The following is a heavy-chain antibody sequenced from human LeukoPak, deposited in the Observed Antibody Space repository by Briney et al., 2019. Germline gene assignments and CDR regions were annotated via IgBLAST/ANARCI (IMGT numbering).Heavy chain of an antibody. D-gene: IGHD3-22*01. V-gene: IGHV3-23*01. CDR1: GFTFNIYG. Sequence: QTGGSLRLSCAASGFTFNIYGMNWVRQAPGKGLEWVSGIRGSGVETFYADSVKGRFTISRDNAKNSLYLQMNSLRAEDTAVYFCARDWFADDSSGFDAFDIWGQGTMVTVSS. J-gene: IGHJ3*02. CDR2: IRGSGVET. CDR3: ARDWFADDSSGFDAFDI.